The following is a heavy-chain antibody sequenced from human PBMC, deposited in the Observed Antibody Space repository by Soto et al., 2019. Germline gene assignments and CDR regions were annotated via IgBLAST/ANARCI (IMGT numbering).Heavy chain of an antibody. Sequence: QVQVVESGGDLVRPGGALRLSRVASGFPFSDYYRTWFRQAPGKGPEWVAYISSTGAYTDYADSVKGRFTITRDNNMKSVFLQMSSLTEEDTGIYYCARDPSRRSPPDYWGQGTLVTVSS. J-gene: IGHJ4*02. CDR3: ARDPSRRSPPDY. CDR1: GFPFSDYY. CDR2: ISSTGAYT. V-gene: IGHV3-11*05.